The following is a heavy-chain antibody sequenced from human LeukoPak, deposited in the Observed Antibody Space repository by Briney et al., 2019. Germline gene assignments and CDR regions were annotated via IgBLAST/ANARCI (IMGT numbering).Heavy chain of an antibody. CDR1: GYSISSGSF. CDR2: IYHSGST. CDR3: ARLFCSGGSCYPYYYSYMDV. V-gene: IGHV4-38-2*01. D-gene: IGHD2-15*01. J-gene: IGHJ6*03. Sequence: SETLSLTCAVSGYSISSGSFRGWIRQPPGKGLEWIANIYHSGSTYYNPSLKSRVSISVDTSKNQFSLKLSSVTAADTAVYYCARLFCSGGSCYPYYYSYMDVWGKGTTVIVSS.